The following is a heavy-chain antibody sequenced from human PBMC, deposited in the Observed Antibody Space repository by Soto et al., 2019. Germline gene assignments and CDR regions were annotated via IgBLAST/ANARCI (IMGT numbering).Heavy chain of an antibody. D-gene: IGHD3-10*01. Sequence: EVQLVESGGGLVKPGGSLRLSCISSGFTFRTYTMNWVRQAPGKGLEWVSAIRGFSPYTFYAESVKGRFTIARDNAKNSLYLQMNSLRAEDTAVYSCARDRGYDAHDYYYNAMDVWAQGTTVTVSS. CDR3: ARDRGYDAHDYYYNAMDV. J-gene: IGHJ6*02. V-gene: IGHV3-21*01. CDR1: GFTFRTYT. CDR2: IRGFSPYT.